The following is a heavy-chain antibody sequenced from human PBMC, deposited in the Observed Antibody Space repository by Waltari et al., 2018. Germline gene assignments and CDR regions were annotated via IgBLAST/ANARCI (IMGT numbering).Heavy chain of an antibody. CDR3: ARRSNWGDWYFDL. CDR2: IYHSGST. J-gene: IGHJ2*01. CDR1: GYSISSGYY. V-gene: IGHV4-38-2*01. Sequence: QVQLQESGPGLVKPSETLSLTCAVSGYSISSGYYWRWMRQPPGKGLEWIGSIYHSGSTYYNPSLKSRVTISVDTSKNQFSLKLSSVTTADTAVYYCARRSNWGDWYFDLWGRGTLVTVSS. D-gene: IGHD7-27*01.